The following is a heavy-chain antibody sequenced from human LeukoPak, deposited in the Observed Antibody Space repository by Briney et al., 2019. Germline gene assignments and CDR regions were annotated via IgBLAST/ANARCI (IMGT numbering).Heavy chain of an antibody. V-gene: IGHV4-34*01. CDR2: INHSGST. J-gene: IGHJ4*02. CDR3: ARVNSYDARDY. CDR1: GGSFSGYY. Sequence: SETLSLTCAVYGGSFSGYYWSWIRQPPGKGLEWIGEINHSGSTNYNPSLKSRVTISVDTSKNQFSLKLSSVTAADTAVYYCARVNSYDARDYWGQGTLVTVSS. D-gene: IGHD5-18*01.